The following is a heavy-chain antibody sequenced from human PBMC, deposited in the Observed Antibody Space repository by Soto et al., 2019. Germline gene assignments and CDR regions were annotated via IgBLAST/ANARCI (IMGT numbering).Heavy chain of an antibody. V-gene: IGHV1-18*04. CDR2: ISPSNGNT. Sequence: ASVKVSCKASGYSFTAYGLNWVRQAPGEGPEWMGWISPSNGNTKYSQKFQARLTVTADTSASTAFMELRSLTSDDTATYYCARGYYDFSTDYDLWGQGTPVTVSS. D-gene: IGHD3-3*01. CDR3: ARGYYDFSTDYDL. J-gene: IGHJ5*02. CDR1: GYSFTAYG.